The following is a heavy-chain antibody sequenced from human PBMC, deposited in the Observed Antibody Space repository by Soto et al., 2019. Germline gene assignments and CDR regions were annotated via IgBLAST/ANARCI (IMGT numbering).Heavy chain of an antibody. J-gene: IGHJ6*02. CDR2: ISTSSNYI. CDR1: GFIFSSYS. Sequence: EVQLVESGGGLVKPGGSLRLSCAASGFIFSSYSMNWVRQAPGKGLEWVSSISTSSNYIYYADSVKGRFAISRDNVKNSLYLQMNSLRAEDTTVYYCARNVIRGGYYYGMDFWGQGTTVTFSS. V-gene: IGHV3-21*01. D-gene: IGHD3-10*01. CDR3: ARNVIRGGYYYGMDF.